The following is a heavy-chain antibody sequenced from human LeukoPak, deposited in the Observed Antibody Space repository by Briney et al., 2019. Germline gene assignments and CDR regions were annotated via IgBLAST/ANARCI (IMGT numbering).Heavy chain of an antibody. J-gene: IGHJ3*02. Sequence: GESLKISCKGSGYSFTSYWIGWVRQMPGKGLEWMGIIYPGDSETRYSPSFQGQVTISADKSISTAYLQWSSLKAPDTAMYYCARPADYSIHAFDIWGQGTMVTVSS. D-gene: IGHD4-11*01. CDR3: ARPADYSIHAFDI. CDR2: IYPGDSET. CDR1: GYSFTSYW. V-gene: IGHV5-51*01.